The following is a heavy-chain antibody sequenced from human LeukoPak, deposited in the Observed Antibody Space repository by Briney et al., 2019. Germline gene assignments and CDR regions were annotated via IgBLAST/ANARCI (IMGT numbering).Heavy chain of an antibody. V-gene: IGHV1-46*01. D-gene: IGHD2-2*01. CDR2: INPSGGST. J-gene: IGHJ5*02. CDR1: GYTFTSYY. Sequence: ASVKVSCKASGYTFTSYYMHWVRQAPGQGLEWMGIINPSGGSTSYAQKFQGRVTMTRDMSTSTVYMELSSLRSEDTAVYSCARGTSTGLVVVEDDWFDPWGQGTLVTVSS. CDR3: ARGTSTGLVVVEDDWFDP.